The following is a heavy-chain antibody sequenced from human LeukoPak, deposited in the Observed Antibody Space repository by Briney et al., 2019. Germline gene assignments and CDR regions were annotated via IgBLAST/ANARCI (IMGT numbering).Heavy chain of an antibody. V-gene: IGHV3-48*03. CDR1: GFTFSSYE. J-gene: IGHJ4*02. CDR3: ARSGTAMVTPDY. Sequence: GGSLRLSCAASGFTFSSYEMNWVRQAPGKGLEWVSYISSSGSTIYYADSVKGRFTISRDNAKNSLYLQMNSLRAEDTAVYYCARSGTAMVTPDYWGQGTLVTVSS. CDR2: ISSSGSTI. D-gene: IGHD5-18*01.